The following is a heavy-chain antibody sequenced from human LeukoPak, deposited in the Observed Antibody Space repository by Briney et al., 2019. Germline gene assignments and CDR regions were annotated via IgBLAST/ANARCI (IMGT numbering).Heavy chain of an antibody. D-gene: IGHD6-13*01. CDR2: LSGSGGST. J-gene: IGHJ4*02. CDR1: GFTFSNYW. CDR3: AKEDRRAAGTNSFNY. Sequence: GGSLRLSCAGSGFTFSNYWVHWVRQAPGKGLEWVSALSGSGGSTYYADSVKGRFTISRDNSKNTLYLQMNSLRAEDTALYYCAKEDRRAAGTNSFNYWGQGTLVAVSS. V-gene: IGHV3-23*01.